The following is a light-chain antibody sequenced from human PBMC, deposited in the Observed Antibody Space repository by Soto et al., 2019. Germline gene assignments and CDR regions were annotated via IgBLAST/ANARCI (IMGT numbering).Light chain of an antibody. Sequence: EVLMTQSPATLSVSTGERATLSCRASQSVNSNLAWYQQKPGQAPKLLIYGASTRATGITARFSGSGSGTEFTLTISSLQSEDFAVYYCQQYNNWPLTFGGGTKVDIK. CDR2: GAS. CDR1: QSVNSN. V-gene: IGKV3-15*01. J-gene: IGKJ4*01. CDR3: QQYNNWPLT.